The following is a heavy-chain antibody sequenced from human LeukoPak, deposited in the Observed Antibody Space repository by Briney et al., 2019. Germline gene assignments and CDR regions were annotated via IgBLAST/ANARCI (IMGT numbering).Heavy chain of an antibody. CDR3: ARVYYAPTGNGMDV. CDR2: IYYSGST. D-gene: IGHD3-22*01. CDR1: GGSISSYY. V-gene: IGHV4-59*01. J-gene: IGHJ6*02. Sequence: PSETLSLTCTVSGGSISSYYWSWIRQPPGKGLEWIGYIYYSGSTNYNSSLKSRVTISVDTSKNQFSLKLSSVTAADTAVYYCARVYYAPTGNGMDVWGQGTTVTVSS.